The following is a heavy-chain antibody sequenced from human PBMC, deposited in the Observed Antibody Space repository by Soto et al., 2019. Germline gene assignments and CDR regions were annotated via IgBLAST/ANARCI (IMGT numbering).Heavy chain of an antibody. CDR2: IVVGSGNT. J-gene: IGHJ4*02. Sequence: QMQLVQSGPEVKKPGTSVKVSCKASGFNFTSSAVQWVRQARGQRLELIGWIVVGSGNTNYAQKFQERVTITRDMSTSTAYKELSSLRSEDTAVYYWAAALHDYGAYVGFYFDYWGQGTLVTVSS. V-gene: IGHV1-58*01. CDR1: GFNFTSSA. CDR3: AAALHDYGAYVGFYFDY. D-gene: IGHD4-17*01.